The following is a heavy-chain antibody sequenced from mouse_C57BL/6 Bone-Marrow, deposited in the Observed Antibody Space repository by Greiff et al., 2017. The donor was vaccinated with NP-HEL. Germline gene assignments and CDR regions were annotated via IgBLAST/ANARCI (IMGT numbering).Heavy chain of an antibody. Sequence: EVQGVESGGGLVQPGGSLKLSCAASGFTFSDYYMYWVRQTPEKRLEWVAYISNGGGSTYYPDTVKGRFTISRDNAKNTLYLQMSRLKSEDTAMYYCARQGLYGSSPYYFDYWGQGTTLTVSS. J-gene: IGHJ2*01. CDR3: ARQGLYGSSPYYFDY. V-gene: IGHV5-12*01. CDR1: GFTFSDYY. CDR2: ISNGGGST. D-gene: IGHD1-1*01.